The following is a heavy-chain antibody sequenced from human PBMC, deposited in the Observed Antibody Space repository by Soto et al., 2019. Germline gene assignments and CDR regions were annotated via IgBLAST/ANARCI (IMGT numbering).Heavy chain of an antibody. CDR2: ISPHKDNT. Sequence: ASVKVSCKTSGYTFSSIGISWVRQAPGQGLEWMGWISPHKDNTYYAQRLQGRVTMTTDTSTSTAYMELRSLRSDDTAVYFCARDLDGSGSYYTNYWGQGPLVTVSS. D-gene: IGHD3-10*01. J-gene: IGHJ4*02. CDR3: ARDLDGSGSYYTNY. CDR1: GYTFSSIG. V-gene: IGHV1-18*01.